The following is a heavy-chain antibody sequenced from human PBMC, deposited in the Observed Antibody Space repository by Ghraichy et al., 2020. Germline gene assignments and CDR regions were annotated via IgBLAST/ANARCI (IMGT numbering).Heavy chain of an antibody. CDR3: ARGGVEMATITEFDY. V-gene: IGHV4-38-2*01. CDR2: IYHSGST. CDR1: GYSISSGYY. J-gene: IGHJ4*02. D-gene: IGHD5-24*01. Sequence: SETLSLTCAVSGYSISSGYYWGWIRQPPGKGLEWIGSIYHSGSTYYNPSLKSRVTISVDTSKNQFSLKLSSVTAADTAVYYCARGGVEMATITEFDYWGQGTLVTVSS.